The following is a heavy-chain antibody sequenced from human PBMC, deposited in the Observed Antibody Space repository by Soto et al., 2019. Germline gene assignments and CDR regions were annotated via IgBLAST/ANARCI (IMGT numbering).Heavy chain of an antibody. CDR3: ARRGGAYYPYYFDY. D-gene: IGHD3-22*01. CDR1: GGSFSGWY. J-gene: IGHJ4*02. CDR2: IDHRRST. Sequence: SETLSLTCAVYGGSFSGWYWSWIRQPPGKGLEWIGEIDHRRSTNYNPSLKSRVTISVDTSKNQFSLKLSSVTAADTAVYYCARRGGAYYPYYFDYWGQGGLVTVSS. V-gene: IGHV4-34*01.